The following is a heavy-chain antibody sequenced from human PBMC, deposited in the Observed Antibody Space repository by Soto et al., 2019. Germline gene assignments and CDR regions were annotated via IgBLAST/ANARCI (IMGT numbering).Heavy chain of an antibody. D-gene: IGHD3-10*01. CDR2: LYYSWST. J-gene: IGHJ4*02. CDR1: GGSISSGDYY. CDR3: ARVGGFGATTIDY. V-gene: IGHV4-30-4*01. Sequence: QVQLQESGPGLVKPSQTLSLTCTVSGGSISSGDYYWSWIRQPPGKGLEWIGYLYYSWSTYYNPYLTSRVTITVDTSKNQFSLKLSSVTAADTAVYYCARVGGFGATTIDYWGQGTLVTVSS.